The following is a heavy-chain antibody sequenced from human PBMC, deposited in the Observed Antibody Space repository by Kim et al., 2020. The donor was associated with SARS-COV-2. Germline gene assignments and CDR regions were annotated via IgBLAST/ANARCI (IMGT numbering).Heavy chain of an antibody. CDR3: ARSNYYDSSGYLYFDY. D-gene: IGHD3-22*01. CDR2: IIPIFGTA. J-gene: IGHJ4*02. V-gene: IGHV1-69*13. Sequence: SVKVSCKASGGTFSSYAISWVRQAPGQGLEWMGGIIPIFGTANYAQKFQGRVTITADESTSTAYMELSSLRSEDTAVYYCARSNYYDSSGYLYFDYWGQGTLVTVSS. CDR1: GGTFSSYA.